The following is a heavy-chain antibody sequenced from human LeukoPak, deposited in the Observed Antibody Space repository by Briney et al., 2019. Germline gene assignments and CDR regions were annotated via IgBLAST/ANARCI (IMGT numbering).Heavy chain of an antibody. CDR1: GGSFSGYY. CDR2: INHSGST. D-gene: IGHD2-2*01. Sequence: SETLSLTCAVYGGSFSGYYWSWIRQPPGKGLEWIGEINHSGSTNYNPSLKSRVTISVDTSKNQFSLKLSSVTAADTAVYYCATDKVPAAPSGDYGMDVWGQGTTVTVSS. J-gene: IGHJ6*02. CDR3: ATDKVPAAPSGDYGMDV. V-gene: IGHV4-34*01.